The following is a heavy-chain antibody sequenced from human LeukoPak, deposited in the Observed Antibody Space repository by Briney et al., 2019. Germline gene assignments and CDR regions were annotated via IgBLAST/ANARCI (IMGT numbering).Heavy chain of an antibody. CDR3: AREVLRKWEPGPFDY. Sequence: PGGSLRLSCAASGFTFSSYAMHWVRQAPGKGLEWVAVISYDGSNKYYADSVKGRFTISRGNSKNTLYLQMNSLRAEDTAVYYCAREVLRKWEPGPFDYWGQGTLVTVSS. CDR2: ISYDGSNK. D-gene: IGHD1-26*01. J-gene: IGHJ4*02. V-gene: IGHV3-30-3*01. CDR1: GFTFSSYA.